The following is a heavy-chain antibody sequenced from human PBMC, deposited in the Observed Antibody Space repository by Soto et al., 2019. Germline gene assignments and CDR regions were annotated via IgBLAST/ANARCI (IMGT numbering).Heavy chain of an antibody. Sequence: ASVKVSCKASGYIFTRYFMYWVRQAPGQGLEWMGVINPKTDSTSNAQKFQGRVTMTRDTSTNTFYMELSSLRSDDTAVYYCAREGEKPSSGTINWFDPWGQGTLVTVSS. CDR1: GYIFTRYF. J-gene: IGHJ5*02. CDR3: AREGEKPSSGTINWFDP. CDR2: INPKTDST. V-gene: IGHV1-46*01. D-gene: IGHD1-1*01.